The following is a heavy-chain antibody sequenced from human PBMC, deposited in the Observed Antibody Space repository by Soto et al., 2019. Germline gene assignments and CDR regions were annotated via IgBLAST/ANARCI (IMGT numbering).Heavy chain of an antibody. CDR2: IYWDDDK. D-gene: IGHD6-13*01. J-gene: IGHJ4*02. CDR3: EHSPSRLYSSSWYPFDY. Sequence: SGPTLVNPTQPLTLTCTFSGFPLRTSGMGVAWIRQPPGKALEWLGLIYWDDDKRYSPSLKSRLTITKDTSKNQVVLTMTNMDPVDTATYFCEHSPSRLYSSSWYPFDYWGQGTLVTVSS. CDR1: GFPLRTSGMG. V-gene: IGHV2-5*02.